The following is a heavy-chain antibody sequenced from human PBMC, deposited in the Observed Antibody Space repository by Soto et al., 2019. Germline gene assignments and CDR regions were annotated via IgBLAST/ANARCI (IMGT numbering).Heavy chain of an antibody. CDR2: INAGNGNT. Sequence: ASVKVSCKASGYTFTSYAMHWVRQAPGQRLEWMGWINAGNGNTKYSQKFQGRVTITRDTSASTAYMELSSLRSEDTAVYYCARGPYSNKTRHRYNWFDPWGQGTLVTVSS. D-gene: IGHD5-18*01. J-gene: IGHJ5*02. CDR3: ARGPYSNKTRHRYNWFDP. CDR1: GYTFTSYA. V-gene: IGHV1-3*01.